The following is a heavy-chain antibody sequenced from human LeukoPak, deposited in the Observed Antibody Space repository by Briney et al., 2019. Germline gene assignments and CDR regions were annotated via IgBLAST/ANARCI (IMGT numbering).Heavy chain of an antibody. D-gene: IGHD3-22*01. V-gene: IGHV4-61*01. CDR2: IYYSGST. J-gene: IGHJ4*02. CDR1: GGSVSSGSYY. CDR3: ARAHHPSYYYDSSGYYDY. Sequence: SETLSLTCTVSGGSVSSGSYYWSWIRQPPETGLEWIGYIYYSGSTNYNPSLKSRVTISVDTSKNQFSLKLSSVTAADTAVYYCARAHHPSYYYDSSGYYDYWGQGTLVTVSS.